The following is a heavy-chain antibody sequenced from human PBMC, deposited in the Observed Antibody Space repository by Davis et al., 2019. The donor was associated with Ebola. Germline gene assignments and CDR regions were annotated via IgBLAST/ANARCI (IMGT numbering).Heavy chain of an antibody. V-gene: IGHV3-23*01. J-gene: IGHJ4*02. D-gene: IGHD5-12*01. CDR2: ISGSGGST. CDR3: AKEKRGYSGYTDY. CDR1: GFTVSSNY. Sequence: GESLKISCAASGFTVSSNYMSWVRQAPGKGLEWVSAISGSGGSTYYADSVKGRFTISRDNSKNTLYLQMNSLRAEDTAVYYCAKEKRGYSGYTDYWGQGTLVTVSS.